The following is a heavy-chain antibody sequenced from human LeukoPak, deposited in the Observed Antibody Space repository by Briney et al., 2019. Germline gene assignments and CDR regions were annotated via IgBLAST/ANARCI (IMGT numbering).Heavy chain of an antibody. CDR1: GGSFSGYY. CDR3: ARGPADHVLLWFGELYRWFDP. D-gene: IGHD3-10*01. J-gene: IGHJ5*02. CDR2: INHSGST. Sequence: PSETLSLTCAVYGGSFSGYYWSWIRQPPGRGLEWIGEINHSGSTNYNPSLKSRVTISVDTSKNQFSLKLSSVTAADTAVYYCARGPADHVLLWFGELYRWFDPWGQGTLVTVSS. V-gene: IGHV4-34*01.